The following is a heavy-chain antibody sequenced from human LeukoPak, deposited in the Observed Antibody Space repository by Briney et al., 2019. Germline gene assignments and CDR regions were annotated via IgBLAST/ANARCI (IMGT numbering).Heavy chain of an antibody. D-gene: IGHD7-27*01. CDR3: ARTLIGENGDY. CDR1: GGSISSGGYY. CDR2: YRTSGST. J-gene: IGHJ4*02. V-gene: IGHV4-61*02. Sequence: PSETLSLTCTVSGGSISSGGYYWSWIRQPAGKGLEWIGRYRTSGSTNYNPSPSLTGRVTISVDTSKNQFSLDLSSVTAADTAVYYCARTLIGENGDYWGQGTLVTVSS.